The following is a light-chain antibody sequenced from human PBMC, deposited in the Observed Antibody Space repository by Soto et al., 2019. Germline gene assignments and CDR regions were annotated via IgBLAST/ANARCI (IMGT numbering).Light chain of an antibody. V-gene: IGLV2-14*01. CDR1: SSDDGGYNY. J-gene: IGLJ1*01. CDR2: DVS. CDR3: NSYTTSNTRQIV. Sequence: ALTQPASVSGSPGQSITISCTGTSSDDGGYNYVSWYQQHPGKAPKFMIYDVSNRPSGVSTRFSGSKSGNTASLTISGLQAEDEADYYCNSYTTSNTRQIVFGTGTKVTVL.